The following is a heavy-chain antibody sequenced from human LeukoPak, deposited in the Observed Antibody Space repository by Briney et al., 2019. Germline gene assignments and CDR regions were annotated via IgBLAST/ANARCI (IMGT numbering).Heavy chain of an antibody. V-gene: IGHV1-2*02. J-gene: IGHJ4*02. D-gene: IGHD2-21*02. CDR3: ARDLKADCGGDCSFDY. CDR2: INPNSGGT. CDR1: GYTFTGYY. Sequence: ASVKVSCKASGYTFTGYYMHWVRQAPGQGLEWMGWINPNSGGTNYAQKFQGRVTMTRDTSISTAYMELSRLRSDDTAVYYCARDLKADCGGDCSFDYWGQGTLVTVSS.